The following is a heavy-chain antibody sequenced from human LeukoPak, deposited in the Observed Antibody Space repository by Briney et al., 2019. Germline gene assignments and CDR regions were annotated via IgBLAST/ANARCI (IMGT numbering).Heavy chain of an antibody. J-gene: IGHJ4*02. CDR3: ARDDAADGGYLDH. Sequence: GGSLRLSCAATEFTFSSYAMSWVRQAPGKGLEWVSRISGSSGRTYYTDSVTGRFTISRDNSKNMVYLQMNSLRAEDTAIYYCARDDAADGGYLDHWGQGTLVTVSS. CDR2: ISGSSGRT. CDR1: EFTFSSYA. D-gene: IGHD3-10*01. V-gene: IGHV3-23*01.